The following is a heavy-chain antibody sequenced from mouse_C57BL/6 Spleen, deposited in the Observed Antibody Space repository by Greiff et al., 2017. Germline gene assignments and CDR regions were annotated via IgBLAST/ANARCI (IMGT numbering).Heavy chain of an antibody. Sequence: QVQLQQSGAELVMPGASVKLSCKASGYTFTSYWMHWVKQRPGQGLEWIGEIDPSDSYTNYNQKFKGKSTLTVDKSSSTAYMQLSSLTSEDSAVYYWARSMGSAMDYWGQGTSVTVSS. V-gene: IGHV1-69*01. CDR1: GYTFTSYW. D-gene: IGHD2-3*01. CDR3: ARSMGSAMDY. J-gene: IGHJ4*01. CDR2: IDPSDSYT.